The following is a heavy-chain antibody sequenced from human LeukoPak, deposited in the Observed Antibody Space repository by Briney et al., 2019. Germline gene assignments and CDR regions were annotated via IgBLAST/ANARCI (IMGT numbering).Heavy chain of an antibody. CDR1: GASISSYY. D-gene: IGHD6-19*01. CDR2: IYYTGST. Sequence: PETLSPTCTVSGASISSYYWSWIRQPPGKGLEWIGYIYYTGSTNYNPSLKSRVTISVDTSKNQFSLNLSSVTAADTAVYYCARQGRGSGWFLAWGQGALVTVSS. V-gene: IGHV4-59*08. J-gene: IGHJ5*02. CDR3: ARQGRGSGWFLA.